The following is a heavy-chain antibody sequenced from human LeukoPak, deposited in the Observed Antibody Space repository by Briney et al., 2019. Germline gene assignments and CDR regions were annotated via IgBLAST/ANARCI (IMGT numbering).Heavy chain of an antibody. CDR3: ARAQGIVVVTASLGI. CDR2: INPSGGST. Sequence: ASVKVSCKASGYTFTSYYMHWVRQAPGQGLEWMGIINPSGGSTSYAQKFQGRVTMTRDTSTSTVYMELSSLRSGDTAVYYCARAQGIVVVTASLGIWGQGTLVTVSS. V-gene: IGHV1-46*01. CDR1: GYTFTSYY. J-gene: IGHJ4*02. D-gene: IGHD2-21*02.